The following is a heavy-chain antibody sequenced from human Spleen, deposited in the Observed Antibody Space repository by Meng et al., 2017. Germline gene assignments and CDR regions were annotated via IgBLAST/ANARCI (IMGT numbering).Heavy chain of an antibody. V-gene: IGHV1-2*06. CDR1: GYTFTCYY. CDR3: ARGWQQLVELDY. Sequence: VQLVQAGTEVKKPGASVKVSCKASGYTFTCYYMHWVRPAPGQGLEWMGRINTNSGGTNYAQKFQGRFTMTRDTSISTAYMELSRLRSDDTAVYYCARGWQQLVELDYWGQGTLVTVSS. J-gene: IGHJ4*02. D-gene: IGHD6-13*01. CDR2: INTNSGGT.